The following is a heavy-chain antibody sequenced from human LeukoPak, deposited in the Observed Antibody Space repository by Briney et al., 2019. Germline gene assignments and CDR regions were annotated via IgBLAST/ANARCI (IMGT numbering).Heavy chain of an antibody. CDR3: ARHGGVGPFDY. V-gene: IGHV4-59*08. J-gene: IGHJ4*02. D-gene: IGHD3-16*01. CDR2: VYYSGST. Sequence: SETLSLTCTVSGGSISTYYWSWIRQPPGKGLEWIGYVYYSGSTNYNPSLKSRVTISVDTSKNQFSLKLSSVTAADTAVYYCARHGGVGPFDYWGQGTLVTVSS. CDR1: GGSISTYY.